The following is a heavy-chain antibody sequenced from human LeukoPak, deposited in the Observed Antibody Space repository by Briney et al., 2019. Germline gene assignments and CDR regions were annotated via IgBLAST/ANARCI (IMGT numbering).Heavy chain of an antibody. V-gene: IGHV3-48*02. D-gene: IGHD1-26*01. J-gene: IGHJ6*03. CDR1: GFTFSSYS. CDR2: ISSSSSTI. CDR3: ARVPRTFHSGSYYYYMDV. Sequence: PGGPLRLSCAASGFTFSSYSMNWVRQAPGKGLEWVSYISSSSSTIYYADSVKGRFTISRDNAKNSLYLQMNSLRDEDTAVYYCARVPRTFHSGSYYYYMDVWGKGTTVTVSS.